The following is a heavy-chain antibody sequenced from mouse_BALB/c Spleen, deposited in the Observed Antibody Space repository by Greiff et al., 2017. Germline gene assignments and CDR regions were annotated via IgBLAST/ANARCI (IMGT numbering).Heavy chain of an antibody. CDR1: GYSFTSYY. V-gene: IGHV1-28*01. J-gene: IGHJ3*01. Sequence: EVQLQQSGPELMKPGASVKISCKASGYSFTSYYMHWVKQSHGKSLEWIGYIDPFNGGTSYNQKFKGKATLTVDKSSSTAYMHLSSLTSEDSAVYYCETGTGFAYWGQGTLVTVSA. D-gene: IGHD4-1*01. CDR3: ETGTGFAY. CDR2: IDPFNGGT.